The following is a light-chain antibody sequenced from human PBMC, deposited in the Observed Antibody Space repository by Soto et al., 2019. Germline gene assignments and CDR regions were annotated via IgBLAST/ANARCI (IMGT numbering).Light chain of an antibody. CDR2: EVS. CDR3: SSYAGRNNLV. Sequence: QSALTQPPSASGSPGQSVTISCTGTSSDVGGYNYVSWYQQHPGKAPKLMIYEVSKRPSGVPDRFSGSKSGNTASLTVSGLHADDGDDYYCSSYAGRNNLVFGGGTKLTVL. CDR1: SSDVGGYNY. V-gene: IGLV2-8*01. J-gene: IGLJ3*02.